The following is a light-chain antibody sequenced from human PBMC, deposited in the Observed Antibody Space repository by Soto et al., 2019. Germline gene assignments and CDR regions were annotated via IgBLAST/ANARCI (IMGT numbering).Light chain of an antibody. CDR3: AAWDDSLSGDVV. Sequence: QSVLTQPPSASGTPGQRVTISCSGSSSNIGSNYVYWYQQLPGTAPKLLIYSNNQRPSGVPDRFSGSKSGTSASLAISGRRSEDEADYYCAAWDDSLSGDVVFGGGTKLTVL. V-gene: IGLV1-47*02. CDR2: SNN. J-gene: IGLJ2*01. CDR1: SSNIGSNY.